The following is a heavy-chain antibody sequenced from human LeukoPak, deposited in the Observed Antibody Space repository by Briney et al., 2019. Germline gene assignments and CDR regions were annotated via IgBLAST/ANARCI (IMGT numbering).Heavy chain of an antibody. CDR3: ARDPWNYYDSSGYPGGGDDAFDI. Sequence: GGSLRLSCAASGFTVSSNYMSWVRQAPGTGQEWGSVIYSGGSTYYADSVKGRFTISRDNSKNTLYLQMTSLRAEDTAVYYCARDPWNYYDSSGYPGGGDDAFDIWGQGTMVTVSS. V-gene: IGHV3-66*01. CDR2: IYSGGST. D-gene: IGHD3-22*01. CDR1: GFTVSSNY. J-gene: IGHJ3*02.